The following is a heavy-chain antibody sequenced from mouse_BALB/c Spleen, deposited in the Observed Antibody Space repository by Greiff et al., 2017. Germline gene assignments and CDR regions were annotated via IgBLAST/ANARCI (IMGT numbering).Heavy chain of an antibody. Sequence: EVQGVESGGGLVQPGGSRKLSCAASGFTFSDYGMAWVRQAPGKGPEWVAFISNLAYSIYYADTVTGRFTISRENAKNTLYLEMSSLRSEDTAMYYCARDSIYYAMDYWGQGTSVTVSS. D-gene: IGHD2-10*02. CDR2: ISNLAYSI. J-gene: IGHJ4*01. CDR1: GFTFSDYG. V-gene: IGHV5-15*02. CDR3: ARDSIYYAMDY.